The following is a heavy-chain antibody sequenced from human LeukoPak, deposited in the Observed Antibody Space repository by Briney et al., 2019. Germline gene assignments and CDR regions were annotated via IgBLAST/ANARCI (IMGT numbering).Heavy chain of an antibody. CDR3: TTEMQLGDAFDI. D-gene: IGHD6-6*01. V-gene: IGHV3-15*01. CDR2: IKSKTDGGTT. CDR1: GFTFSNAW. J-gene: IGHJ3*02. Sequence: GGSLRLSCAASGFTFSNAWMSWVRQAPGKGLEWVASIKSKTDGGTTDYAAPVKGRFPISRDDSKSTLYLQMNSLKTEDTAVYYCTTEMQLGDAFDIWGQGTMVTVSS.